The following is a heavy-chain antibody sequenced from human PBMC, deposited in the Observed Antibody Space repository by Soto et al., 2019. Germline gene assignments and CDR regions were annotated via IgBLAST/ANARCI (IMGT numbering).Heavy chain of an antibody. J-gene: IGHJ6*02. CDR1: GYTFTSYY. V-gene: IGHV1-46*01. D-gene: IGHD2-15*01. CDR2: INPSGGST. Sequence: QVQLVQSGAEVKKPGASVKVSCKASGYTFTSYYMHWVRQAPGQGLEWMGIINPSGGSTSYAQKFQGRVTMTRDTSTSTVYMELSSLRSEDTAVYYCARERVALYYYYGMDVWGQGTTVTVSS. CDR3: ARERVALYYYYGMDV.